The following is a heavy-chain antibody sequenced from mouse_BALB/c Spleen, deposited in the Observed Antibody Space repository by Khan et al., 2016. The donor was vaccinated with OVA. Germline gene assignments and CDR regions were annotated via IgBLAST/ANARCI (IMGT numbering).Heavy chain of an antibody. V-gene: IGHV1-9*01. CDR1: GYTFSSYW. J-gene: IGHJ4*01. Sequence: QVRLQQSGAEVMKPGASVKISCKTTGYTFSSYWIEWVKQTPGHGLEWIGEILPGSVSIKYNEKFKGKATFTAETSSNTAYIQFSSLTSEDSAVYYCSRGGLGRAMDYGGQGTSVAVSA. CDR2: ILPGSVSI. CDR3: SRGGLGRAMDY. D-gene: IGHD4-1*01.